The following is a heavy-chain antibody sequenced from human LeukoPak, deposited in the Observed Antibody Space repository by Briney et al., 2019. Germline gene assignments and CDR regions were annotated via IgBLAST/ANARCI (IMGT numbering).Heavy chain of an antibody. J-gene: IGHJ4*02. CDR1: GGSFGGYY. D-gene: IGHD2-21*02. V-gene: IGHV4-34*01. CDR2: INHSGST. CDR3: ARGVYCGGDCYSGDY. Sequence: PSETLSLTCAVYGGSFGGYYWSWIRQPPGKGLEWIGEINHSGSTNYNPSLKSRVTISVDTSKNQFSLKLSSVTAADTAVYYCARGVYCGGDCYSGDYWGQGTLVTVSS.